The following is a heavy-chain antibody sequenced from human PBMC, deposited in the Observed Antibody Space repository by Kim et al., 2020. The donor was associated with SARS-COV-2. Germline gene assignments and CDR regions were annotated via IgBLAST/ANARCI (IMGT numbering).Heavy chain of an antibody. CDR3: ARDFFKLGNYYYYGMDV. Sequence: GGSLRLSCAASGFTFSSYAMHWVRQAPGKGLEWVAVISYDGSNKYYADSVKGRFTISRDNSKNTLYLQMNSLRAEDTAVYYCARDFFKLGNYYYYGMDVWGQGTTVTVSS. J-gene: IGHJ6*02. V-gene: IGHV3-30*04. D-gene: IGHD7-27*01. CDR1: GFTFSSYA. CDR2: ISYDGSNK.